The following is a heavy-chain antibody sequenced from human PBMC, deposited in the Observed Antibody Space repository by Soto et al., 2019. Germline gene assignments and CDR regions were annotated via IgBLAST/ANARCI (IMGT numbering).Heavy chain of an antibody. J-gene: IGHJ4*02. D-gene: IGHD6-19*01. CDR1: GGSFSGYY. CDR3: ARQXLSYVDS. Sequence: ETLSLTCTVYGGSFSGYYWSWIRQPPGKGLEWIGEINHSGSTNYNPSLKIRVTISVDTSKNQFSLKLSSVTAADTAVYYCARQXLSYVDSWGQGNLVTVSS. CDR2: INHSGST. V-gene: IGHV4-34*01.